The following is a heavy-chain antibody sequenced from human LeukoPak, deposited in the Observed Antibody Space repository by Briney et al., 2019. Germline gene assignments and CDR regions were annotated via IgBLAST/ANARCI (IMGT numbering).Heavy chain of an antibody. J-gene: IGHJ4*02. Sequence: ASVEVSCKASGYTFTGYYMHWVRQAPGQGLEWMGWINPNSGGTNYAQKFQGRVTMTRDTSISTAYMELSRLRSDDTAVYYCARDPPGGDSFDYWGQGTLVTVSS. CDR1: GYTFTGYY. D-gene: IGHD2-21*01. V-gene: IGHV1-2*02. CDR2: INPNSGGT. CDR3: ARDPPGGDSFDY.